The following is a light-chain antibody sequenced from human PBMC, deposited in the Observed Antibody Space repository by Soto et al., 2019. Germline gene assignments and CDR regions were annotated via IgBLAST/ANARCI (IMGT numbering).Light chain of an antibody. J-gene: IGLJ2*01. Sequence: QSVLTQPPSLSGAPGQRVTISCTGSSSNIGAGYDVHWYQQLPGTAPKLLIYGNSNRPSGVPDRFSGSKSGTSASLAIPGLQAEDEADYYCQSYDSSLSGVVFGGVTKLTVL. CDR2: GNS. CDR3: QSYDSSLSGVV. V-gene: IGLV1-40*01. CDR1: SSNIGAGYD.